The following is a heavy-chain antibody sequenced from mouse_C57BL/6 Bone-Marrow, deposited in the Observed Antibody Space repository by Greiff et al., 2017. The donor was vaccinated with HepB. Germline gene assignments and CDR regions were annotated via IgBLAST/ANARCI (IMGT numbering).Heavy chain of an antibody. J-gene: IGHJ2*01. CDR3: ARTAQASY. V-gene: IGHV1-82*01. CDR2: IYPGDGDT. Sequence: QVQLQQSGPELVKPGASVKISCKASGYAFSSSWMNWVKQRPGKGLEWIGRIYPGDGDTNYNGKFKGKATLTADKSSSTAYLQLSSLTSEDSAVYFSARTAQASYWGPGTTLTVSS. D-gene: IGHD3-2*02. CDR1: GYAFSSSW.